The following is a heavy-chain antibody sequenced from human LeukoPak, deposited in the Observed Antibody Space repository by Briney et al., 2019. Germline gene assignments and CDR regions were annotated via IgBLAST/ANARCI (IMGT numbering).Heavy chain of an antibody. CDR2: ISGGGTTI. V-gene: IGHV3-48*01. CDR3: AREPVYYYYMDV. Sequence: QSGGSLRLSCAASGFTFSSYGMNWVRQAPGKGLEWVSYISGGGTTIYYADSVKGRFTISRDSAKDSLDLQMNSLRAEDTAVYYCAREPVYYYYMDVWGKGTTVTVSS. CDR1: GFTFSSYG. J-gene: IGHJ6*03.